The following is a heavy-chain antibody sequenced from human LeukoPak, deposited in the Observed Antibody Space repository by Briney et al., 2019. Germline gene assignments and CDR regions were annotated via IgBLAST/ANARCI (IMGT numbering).Heavy chain of an antibody. CDR2: IIPIFGTA. V-gene: IGHV1-69*06. CDR3: AREDLLWFGELTYNWFDP. Sequence: SVKVSCKASGGTFSSYAISWVRQAPGQGLEWMGGIIPIFGTANYAQKFQGRVTITADKSTSTAYMELSSLRSEDTAVHYCAREDLLWFGELTYNWFDPWGQGTLVTVSS. D-gene: IGHD3-10*01. CDR1: GGTFSSYA. J-gene: IGHJ5*02.